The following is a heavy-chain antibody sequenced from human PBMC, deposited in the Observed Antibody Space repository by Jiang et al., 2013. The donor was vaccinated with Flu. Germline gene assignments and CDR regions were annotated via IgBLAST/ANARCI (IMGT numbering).Heavy chain of an antibody. D-gene: IGHD2-15*01. J-gene: IGHJ6*02. CDR1: GGSISSGGYY. CDR2: IYYSGST. CDR3: ARRCSGGSCYSVLYGMDV. V-gene: IGHV4-31*03. Sequence: GSGLVKPSQTLSLTCTVSGGSISSGGYYWSWIRQHPGKGLEWIGYIYYSGSTYYNPSLKSRVTISVDTSKNQFSLKLSSVTAADTAVYYCARRCSGGSCYSVLYGMDVWGQGTTVTVSS.